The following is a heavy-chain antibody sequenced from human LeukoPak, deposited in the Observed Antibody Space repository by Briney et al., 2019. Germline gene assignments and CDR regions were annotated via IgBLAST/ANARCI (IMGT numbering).Heavy chain of an antibody. Sequence: GGSLRLSCTTSGFTFTSYWMTWVRQAPGRGLEWVANINQDGSEKSFVDSVEGRFTISRDNAKNSLYLQMNSLRAEDTAIYYCATGGSYSFYWGQGPWSPSPQ. D-gene: IGHD1-26*01. CDR1: GFTFTSYW. CDR2: INQDGSEK. CDR3: ATGGSYSFY. J-gene: IGHJ4*02. V-gene: IGHV3-7*01.